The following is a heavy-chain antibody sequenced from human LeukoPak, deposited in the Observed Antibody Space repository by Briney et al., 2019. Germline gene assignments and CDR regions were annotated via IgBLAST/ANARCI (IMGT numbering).Heavy chain of an antibody. D-gene: IGHD2-2*01. V-gene: IGHV4-4*07. CDR2: IYTSGST. CDR3: ARDGCSSTSCYDDYYYMDV. CDR1: GGSISSYY. Sequence: SETLSLTCTVSGGSISSYYWSWIRQPAGKGLEWIGRIYTSGSTNYNPSLKSRVTISVDKSKNQFSLKLSSVTAADTAVYYCARDGCSSTSCYDDYYYMDVWGKGTMVTVSS. J-gene: IGHJ6*03.